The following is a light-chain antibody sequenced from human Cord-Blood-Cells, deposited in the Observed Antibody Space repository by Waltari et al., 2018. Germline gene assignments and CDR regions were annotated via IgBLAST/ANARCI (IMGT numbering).Light chain of an antibody. CDR2: EVS. V-gene: IGLV2-14*01. CDR1: SSEVGGYNY. CDR3: SSYTSSSTLGV. Sequence: QSALTQPTSVSGSPGQSITLSCTGTSSEVGGYNYVSWYQQHPGKAPKLMIYEVSNRPSGVSNRFSGSKSGNTASLTITGLQAEDEADYYCSSYTSSSTLGVFGTGTKVTVL. J-gene: IGLJ1*01.